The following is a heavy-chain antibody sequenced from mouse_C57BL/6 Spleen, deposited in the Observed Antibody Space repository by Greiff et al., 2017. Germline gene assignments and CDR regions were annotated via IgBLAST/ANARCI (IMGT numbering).Heavy chain of an antibody. CDR3: AITTVVAGDAMDY. D-gene: IGHD1-1*01. Sequence: QVQLQQPGAELVRPGSSVKLSCKASGYTFTSYWMDWVKQRPGQGLEWIGNIYPSDSETHYNQKFKDKATLTVDKSSSTAYMQLSSLTSEDSAVYYCAITTVVAGDAMDYWGQGTSVTVSS. J-gene: IGHJ4*01. CDR1: GYTFTSYW. CDR2: IYPSDSET. V-gene: IGHV1-61*01.